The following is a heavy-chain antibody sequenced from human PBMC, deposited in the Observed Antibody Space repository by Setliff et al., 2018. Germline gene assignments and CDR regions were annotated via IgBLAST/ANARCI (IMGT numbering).Heavy chain of an antibody. V-gene: IGHV4-59*08. Sequence: SEILSLTCEVSGGSIRSYSWSWTRQAPGKGLEWIGYLYYSGNTNYNPSLKSRVTLSVDTSKNQFSLKVSSVTAADTAVYYCARAPPNRYSGSYEYFYMGVWGKGTTVTVSS. D-gene: IGHD1-26*01. CDR3: ARAPPNRYSGSYEYFYMGV. CDR1: GGSIRSYS. CDR2: LYYSGNT. J-gene: IGHJ6*03.